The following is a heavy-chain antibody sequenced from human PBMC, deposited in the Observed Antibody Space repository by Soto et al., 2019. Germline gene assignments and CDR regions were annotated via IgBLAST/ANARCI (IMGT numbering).Heavy chain of an antibody. CDR3: ARGPLEEYYYYGMDV. J-gene: IGHJ6*02. CDR2: INHSGST. CDR1: GGSFSGYY. Sequence: QVQLQQWGAGLLKPSEPLSLTCAVYGGSFSGYYWSWIRQPPGKGLEWIGEINHSGSTNYNPSLKSRVTISVDTSQIQFSLKLSSVTAADTAVYYCARGPLEEYYYYGMDVWGQGTTVTVSS. D-gene: IGHD3-3*02. V-gene: IGHV4-34*01.